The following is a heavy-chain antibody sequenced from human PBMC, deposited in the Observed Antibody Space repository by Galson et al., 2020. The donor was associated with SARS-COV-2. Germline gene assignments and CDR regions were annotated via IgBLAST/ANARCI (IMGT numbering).Heavy chain of an antibody. Sequence: GGSLRLSCTASGFTVSSNYMNWVRQAPGKGLEWVSVIYSGGNTYYADSVKGRFTISRDNSKNTLYLQVNSLRAEDTAVYYCARGSTTLWVFDYWGQGTLVTVSS. J-gene: IGHJ4*02. D-gene: IGHD1-26*01. CDR3: ARGSTTLWVFDY. CDR2: IYSGGNT. CDR1: GFTVSSNY. V-gene: IGHV3-53*05.